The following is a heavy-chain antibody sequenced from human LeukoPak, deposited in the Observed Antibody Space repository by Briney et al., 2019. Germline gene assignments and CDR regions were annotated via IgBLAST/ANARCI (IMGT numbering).Heavy chain of an antibody. D-gene: IGHD3-16*01. CDR3: ARAEPPYHGRLDS. J-gene: IGHJ5*01. CDR2: IGIAGDT. Sequence: GGSLRLSCAAPGFTFSSYDMHWVRQATGKGLEWVSGIGIAGDTHYPNSVRGRFTIFRENARNSLYLQTNSLRVEDTAVYYCARAEPPYHGRLDSWGQGILVTVSS. V-gene: IGHV3-13*01. CDR1: GFTFSSYD.